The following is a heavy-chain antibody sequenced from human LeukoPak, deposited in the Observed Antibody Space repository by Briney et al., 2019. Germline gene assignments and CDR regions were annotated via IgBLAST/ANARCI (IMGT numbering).Heavy chain of an antibody. CDR2: ISSSSSYI. CDR1: GFTFSSYS. D-gene: IGHD6-25*01. Sequence: PGGSLRLSCAASGFTFSSYSMNWVRQAPGKGLEWVSSISSSSSYIYYADSVKGRFTISRDNAKSSLYLQMNSLRAGDTAVYYCARDRGRYYMDVWGKGTTVTISS. J-gene: IGHJ6*03. CDR3: ARDRGRYYMDV. V-gene: IGHV3-21*01.